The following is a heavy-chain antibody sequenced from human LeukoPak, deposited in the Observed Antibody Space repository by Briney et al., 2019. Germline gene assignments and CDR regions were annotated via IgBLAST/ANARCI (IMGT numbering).Heavy chain of an antibody. J-gene: IGHJ6*02. Sequence: PGGSLRLSCAASGFTFSSYAMHWVRQAPGKGLVWVAIISYDGSNKYYADSVKGRFTISRDNSKNTLYLQMNSLRAEDTAVYYCARDYDYYYYGMDVWGQGTTVTVSS. CDR3: ARDYDYYYYGMDV. D-gene: IGHD3-16*01. CDR1: GFTFSSYA. CDR2: ISYDGSNK. V-gene: IGHV3-30-3*01.